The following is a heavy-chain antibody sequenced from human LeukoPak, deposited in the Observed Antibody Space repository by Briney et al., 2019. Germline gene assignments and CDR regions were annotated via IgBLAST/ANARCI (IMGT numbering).Heavy chain of an antibody. J-gene: IGHJ5*02. Sequence: GGSLRLSCAAPGFTFSSYTMHWARQAPGKGLEWVAVLWSDGRTEKYADSVKGRFTVSRDNSKNTLYLQMNSLRANDTAVYYCARRFLTGLGGNWFDPWGQGTLVTVSS. V-gene: IGHV3-33*01. CDR1: GFTFSSYT. CDR3: ARRFLTGLGGNWFDP. CDR2: LWSDGRTE. D-gene: IGHD3-16*01.